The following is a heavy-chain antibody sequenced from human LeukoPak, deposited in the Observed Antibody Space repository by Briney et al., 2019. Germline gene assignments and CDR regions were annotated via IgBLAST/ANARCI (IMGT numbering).Heavy chain of an antibody. D-gene: IGHD3-22*01. J-gene: IGHJ3*01. Sequence: ASVKVSCKASGGTFSSHGISWVRQAPGQGLEWMGGIIPILHTTNYAQNFQDRLTITTDESTSTIYMELSSLRSDDTAVYYCARDYNYDSSAYDDALDVWGQGTMVTVSS. V-gene: IGHV1-69*05. CDR3: ARDYNYDSSAYDDALDV. CDR2: IIPILHTT. CDR1: GGTFSSHG.